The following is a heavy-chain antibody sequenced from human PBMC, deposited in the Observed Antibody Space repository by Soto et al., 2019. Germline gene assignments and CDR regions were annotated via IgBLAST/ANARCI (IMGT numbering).Heavy chain of an antibody. CDR1: GGFISSGGYY. J-gene: IGHJ5*02. CDR3: ARESIFETGYSLTSGFDP. CDR2: IYYSGST. D-gene: IGHD3-9*01. V-gene: IGHV4-31*03. Sequence: SETLSLTCTVSGGFISSGGYYWSWIRQHPGKGLEWIGYIYYSGSTYYNPSLKSRVTISVDTSKNQFSLKLSSVTAADTAVYYCARESIFETGYSLTSGFDPWGQGTLVTVSS.